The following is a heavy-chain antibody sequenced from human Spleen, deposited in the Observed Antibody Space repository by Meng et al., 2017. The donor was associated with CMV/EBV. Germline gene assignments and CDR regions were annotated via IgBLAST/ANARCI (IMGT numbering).Heavy chain of an antibody. V-gene: IGHV1-2*02. D-gene: IGHD2-15*01. CDR3: ASLNMGRDDY. Sequence: ASVKVSCKTSGYNFTDYYMHWVRQAPGQGLEWMGWINPSGGGTSYAQRFQGRVTMTRDTSISTAYMELSSLRSDDTAVYFCASLNMGRDDYWGQGALVTVSS. CDR1: GYNFTDYY. J-gene: IGHJ4*02. CDR2: INPSGGGT.